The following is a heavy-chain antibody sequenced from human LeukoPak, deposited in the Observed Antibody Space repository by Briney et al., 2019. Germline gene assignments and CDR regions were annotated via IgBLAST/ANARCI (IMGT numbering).Heavy chain of an antibody. J-gene: IGHJ3*02. CDR1: GGTFSSYA. CDR2: IIPIFGIA. Sequence: GASVKVSCKASGGTFSSYAISWVRQAPGQGLEWMGRIIPIFGIANYAQKFQGRVTITADKSTSTAYMELSSLRSEDTAVYYCATPEDPSIVAANGDAFDIWGQGTMVTVSS. D-gene: IGHD1-26*01. V-gene: IGHV1-69*04. CDR3: ATPEDPSIVAANGDAFDI.